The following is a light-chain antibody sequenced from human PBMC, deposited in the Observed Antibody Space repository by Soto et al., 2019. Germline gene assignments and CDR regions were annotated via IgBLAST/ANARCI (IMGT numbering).Light chain of an antibody. Sequence: QSALTQPASVSGSPGQSITISCAGTSSDIGSYNYVSWYKQHPGEAPKLIIYDVINRASGVSSRFSASKSGNTASLTISGLQAEDEADYYCSSYTITSVLFGGGTKVTVL. CDR2: DVI. CDR3: SSYTITSVL. J-gene: IGLJ2*01. V-gene: IGLV2-14*03. CDR1: SSDIGSYNY.